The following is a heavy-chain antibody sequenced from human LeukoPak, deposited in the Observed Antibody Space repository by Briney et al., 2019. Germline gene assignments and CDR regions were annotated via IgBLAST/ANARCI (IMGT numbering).Heavy chain of an antibody. D-gene: IGHD3-22*01. CDR3: ARDISSGYNWFDP. CDR1: GGSFSGYY. Sequence: SETLSLTCAVYGGSFSGYYWSWIRQPAGKGLEWVGRIYSSGSTDYNPSLKSRVTMSVDTSKNQFSLKLSSVTAADTAIYYCARDISSGYNWFDPWGQGTLVTVSS. CDR2: IYSSGST. J-gene: IGHJ5*02. V-gene: IGHV4-59*10.